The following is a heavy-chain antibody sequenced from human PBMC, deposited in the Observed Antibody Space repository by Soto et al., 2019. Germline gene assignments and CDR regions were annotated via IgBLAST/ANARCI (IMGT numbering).Heavy chain of an antibody. V-gene: IGHV3-30-3*01. CDR3: AREVKVPAAITHYYYGMDV. D-gene: IGHD2-2*01. CDR2: ISYDGSNK. CDR1: GFTFSSYA. Sequence: QVQLVESGGGVVQPGRSLRLSCAASGFTFSSYAMHWVRQAPGKGLEWVAVISYDGSNKYYADSVKGRFTISRDNSKNPLYLQMNSLRAEDTAVYYCAREVKVPAAITHYYYGMDVWGQGTTVTVSS. J-gene: IGHJ6*02.